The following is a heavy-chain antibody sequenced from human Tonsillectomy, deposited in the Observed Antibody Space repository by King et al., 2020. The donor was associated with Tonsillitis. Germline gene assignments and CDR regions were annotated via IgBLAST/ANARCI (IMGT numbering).Heavy chain of an antibody. CDR2: INPSGGST. CDR3: ARELIAVAGTGGWDY. D-gene: IGHD6-19*01. CDR1: GYTFTSYY. Sequence: QLVQSGAEVKKPGASVKVSCKASGYTFTSYYMHWVRQAPGQGLEWMGIINPSGGSTSYAQKFQGRVTMTRDTSTSTVYMELSSLRSEDTAVYYCARELIAVAGTGGWDYWGQGTLVTVSS. V-gene: IGHV1-46*01. J-gene: IGHJ4*02.